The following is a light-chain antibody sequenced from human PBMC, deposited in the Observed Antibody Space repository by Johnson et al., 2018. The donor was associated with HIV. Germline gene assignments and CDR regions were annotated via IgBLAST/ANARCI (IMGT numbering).Light chain of an antibody. J-gene: IGLJ1*01. Sequence: QHVLTQPPSVSAAPGQKVTISCSGSSSNIGNNYVSWYQQLPGTAPKLLIYENNKRPSGIPDRFSGSKSGTSATLGITGLQTGDEADYYCGTWDSSLSASYVFGTGTKVTVL. V-gene: IGLV1-51*02. CDR1: SSNIGNNY. CDR2: ENN. CDR3: GTWDSSLSASYV.